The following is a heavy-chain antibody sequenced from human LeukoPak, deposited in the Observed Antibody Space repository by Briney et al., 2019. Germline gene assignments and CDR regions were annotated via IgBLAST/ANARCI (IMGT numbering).Heavy chain of an antibody. CDR1: RYSISLGYY. CDR2: IYHSGGT. CDR3: ARATVVGYYYYGMDV. Sequence: NPSEALSLTCTVSRYSISLGYYWGWFRQPPGKGLEWIGSIYHSGGTDYNPSLKNRVTMSVDTSKKQFSLKLSSVTAADTAVYHCARATVVGYYYYGMDVWGQGTTVTVSS. V-gene: IGHV4-38-2*02. J-gene: IGHJ6*02. D-gene: IGHD3-10*01.